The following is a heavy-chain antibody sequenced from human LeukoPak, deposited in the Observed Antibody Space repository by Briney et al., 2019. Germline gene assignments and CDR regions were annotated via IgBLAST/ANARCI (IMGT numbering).Heavy chain of an antibody. J-gene: IGHJ4*02. CDR1: GFSLSTSGVG. D-gene: IGHD1-14*01. Sequence: SGPTLVKATQTLTLTCSFSGFSLSTSGVGVGCIRQSPGKALEWLALIYWDDDKRYSPSLKSRLAIMKDTSNNQVVLIMTNMDPVDTATYFCAHRRSGYNWNHGDFDYWGQGTLVTVSS. V-gene: IGHV2-5*02. CDR3: AHRRSGYNWNHGDFDY. CDR2: IYWDDDK.